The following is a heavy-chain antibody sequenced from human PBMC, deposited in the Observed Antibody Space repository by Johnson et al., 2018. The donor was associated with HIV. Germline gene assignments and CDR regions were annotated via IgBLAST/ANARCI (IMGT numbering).Heavy chain of an antibody. J-gene: IGHJ3*02. D-gene: IGHD1-26*01. CDR1: GFTFSSYA. V-gene: IGHV3-23*04. CDR2: ISGSGGST. CDR3: AKDRTSGSYSDDAFDI. Sequence: MQLVESGGGLVQPGGSLRLSCAASGFTFSSYAMSWVRQAPGKGLEWVSAISGSGGSTYYADSVKGRFTFSRDNSKNTLYLKMNSLRAEDTAVYYCAKDRTSGSYSDDAFDIWGQGTMVTVSS.